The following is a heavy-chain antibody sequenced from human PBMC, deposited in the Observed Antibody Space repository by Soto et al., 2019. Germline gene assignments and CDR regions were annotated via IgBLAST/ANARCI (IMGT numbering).Heavy chain of an antibody. Sequence: GASVKVSCKASGYTFTGCYMHWLRQAPGQGLEWMGWINPNSGGTNYAQKFQGRVTMTRDTSISTAYMELSRLRSDDTAVYYCARGSPQYRPGGGNSYWGQGTLVTVSS. D-gene: IGHD2-21*02. CDR2: INPNSGGT. CDR3: ARGSPQYRPGGGNSY. J-gene: IGHJ4*02. V-gene: IGHV1-2*02. CDR1: GYTFTGCY.